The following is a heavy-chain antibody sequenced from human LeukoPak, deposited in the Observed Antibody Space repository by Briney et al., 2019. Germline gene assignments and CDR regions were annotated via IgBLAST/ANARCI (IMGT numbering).Heavy chain of an antibody. D-gene: IGHD3-22*01. J-gene: IGHJ4*02. CDR3: ARLRAYYYDTSGYYNFDF. CDR2: ISYSGRT. CDR1: GGSTSSSSFY. V-gene: IGHV4-39*01. Sequence: SETLSLTCTVSGGSTSSSSFYWGWIRQPPGKGLECIGRISYSGRTYYNPPLQSRVTISVDTSKNQFSLRLSSVTAADTAVYYCARLRAYYYDTSGYYNFDFWGEGTLVSVS.